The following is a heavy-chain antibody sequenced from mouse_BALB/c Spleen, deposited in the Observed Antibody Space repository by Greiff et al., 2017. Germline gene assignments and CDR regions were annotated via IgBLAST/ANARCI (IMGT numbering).Heavy chain of an antibody. V-gene: IGHV3-2*02. J-gene: IGHJ2*01. CDR1: GYSITSDYA. CDR2: ISYSGST. Sequence: EVHLVESGPGLVKPSQSLSLTCTVTGYSITSDYAWNWIRQFPGNKLEWMGYISYSGSTSYNPSLKSRISITRDTSKNQFFLQLNSVTTEDTATYYCLSSYETFDYWGQGTTLTVSS. CDR3: LSSYETFDY. D-gene: IGHD1-1*01.